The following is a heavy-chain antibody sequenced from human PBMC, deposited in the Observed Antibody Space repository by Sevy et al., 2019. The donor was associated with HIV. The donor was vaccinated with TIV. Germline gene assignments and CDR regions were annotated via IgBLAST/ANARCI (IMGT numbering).Heavy chain of an antibody. CDR3: ARTPLVRIPGATDLYFDN. Sequence: ASVKVSCKASGGTFSNYALSWVRQAPGQGLEWMGGIIPIFGTTNFAQTFQGRVTITADESTGTAYMELSSLRSADTAVYYCARTPLVRIPGATDLYFDNWGQGTLVTVS. V-gene: IGHV1-69*13. D-gene: IGHD2-2*01. J-gene: IGHJ4*02. CDR2: IIPIFGTT. CDR1: GGTFSNYA.